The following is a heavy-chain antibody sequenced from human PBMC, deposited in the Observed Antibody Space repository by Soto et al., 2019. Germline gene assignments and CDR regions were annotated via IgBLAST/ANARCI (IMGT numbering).Heavy chain of an antibody. CDR1: GGTFSSYA. V-gene: IGHV1-69*01. CDR3: ARSQGSSTSLEIYYYYYYGMDV. D-gene: IGHD2-2*01. Sequence: QVQLVQSGAEVKKPGSTVKVSCKASGGTFSSYAISWVRQAPGQGLEWMGGIIPISDTTNYAQKFQGRGKITADESTSTAYMELSSLRSEDTAVYYCARSQGSSTSLEIYYYYYYGMDVWGQGTTVTVSS. CDR2: IIPISDTT. J-gene: IGHJ6*02.